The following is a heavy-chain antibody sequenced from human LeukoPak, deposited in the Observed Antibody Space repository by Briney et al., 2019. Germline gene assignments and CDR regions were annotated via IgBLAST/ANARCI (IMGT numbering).Heavy chain of an antibody. CDR1: GFTFSSYA. D-gene: IGHD3-22*01. Sequence: GGSLRLSCAASGFTFSSYAMTWVRQAPGKGLEWVSKISDSGGSRYYADSVKGRFTISRDNSKNTLYLQVKSLRAEDTAVYYCATPYDSTSYYPLTYWGQGTLVTVSS. J-gene: IGHJ4*02. CDR3: ATPYDSTSYYPLTY. CDR2: ISDSGGSR. V-gene: IGHV3-23*01.